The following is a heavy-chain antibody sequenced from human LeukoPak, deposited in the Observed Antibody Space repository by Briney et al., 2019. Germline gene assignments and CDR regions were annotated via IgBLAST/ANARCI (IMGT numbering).Heavy chain of an antibody. Sequence: SETLSLTCTVSGGSISGYYWSWIRQPPGKGLEWIGYIYYSGSTNYNPSLQSRVTISVDASKNQFSLKLSSVTAADTAVYYCARVSGYCSTTTCRGVELWGQGTLVTVS. CDR2: IYYSGST. D-gene: IGHD2-2*01. CDR1: GGSISGYY. J-gene: IGHJ4*02. V-gene: IGHV4-59*01. CDR3: ARVSGYCSTTTCRGVEL.